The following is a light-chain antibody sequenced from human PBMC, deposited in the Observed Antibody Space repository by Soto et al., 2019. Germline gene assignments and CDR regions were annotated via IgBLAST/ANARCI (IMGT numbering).Light chain of an antibody. CDR2: GTT. CDR3: GTWDSSLSTLV. V-gene: IGLV1-51*01. CDR1: SSNIGSHF. Sequence: QSVLTQPPSVSAAPGQKVTISCSGSSSNIGSHFVSWYQQLPGTAPKLLIYGTTKRPSWIPDRFSGSKSGTSATLGITGLQTGDEADYYCGTWDSSLSTLVFGGGTKLTVL. J-gene: IGLJ3*02.